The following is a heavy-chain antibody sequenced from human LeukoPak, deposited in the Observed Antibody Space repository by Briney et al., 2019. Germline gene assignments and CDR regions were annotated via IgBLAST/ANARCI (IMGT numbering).Heavy chain of an antibody. D-gene: IGHD6-19*01. J-gene: IGHJ4*02. Sequence: SETLSLTCAVYGGSFSGYYWSWIRQPPGKGLEWIGEINHSGSTNYNPSLKSRVTISVDTSKNQFSLKLSSVTAADTAVYYCARGREYSSGWPTLAPFVPFDYWGQGTLVTVSS. V-gene: IGHV4-34*01. CDR2: INHSGST. CDR3: ARGREYSSGWPTLAPFVPFDY. CDR1: GGSFSGYY.